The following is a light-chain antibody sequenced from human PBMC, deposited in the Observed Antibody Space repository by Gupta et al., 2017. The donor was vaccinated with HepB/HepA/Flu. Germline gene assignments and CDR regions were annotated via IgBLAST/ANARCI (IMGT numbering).Light chain of an antibody. Sequence: DIVMTQSPDPLAVSLGERANINCKSSQSVLYSSNHKNYLAWYQQKPGQPPKLPIYWASTRESGVPDRFSGSGSGTDFTLTISSLQAEDVAVYYCQQYYSTLYTFGQGTKLEIK. V-gene: IGKV4-1*01. CDR2: WAS. CDR1: QSVLYSSNHKNY. CDR3: QQYYSTLYT. J-gene: IGKJ2*01.